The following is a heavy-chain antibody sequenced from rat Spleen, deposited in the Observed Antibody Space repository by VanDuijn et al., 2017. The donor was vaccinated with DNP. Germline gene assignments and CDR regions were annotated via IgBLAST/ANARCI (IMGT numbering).Heavy chain of an antibody. Sequence: EVQLQESGPGLVKPSQSLSLTCSVTGYSITSNYWGWIRKFPGNKMEYIGHISYRGNTNYNPSLKSRISITRDTSKNHFFLHLNSVTTEDTATYYCARWTRYFDYWGQGVMVTVSS. J-gene: IGHJ2*01. CDR2: ISYRGNT. V-gene: IGHV3-1*01. D-gene: IGHD1-7*01. CDR1: GYSITSNY. CDR3: ARWTRYFDY.